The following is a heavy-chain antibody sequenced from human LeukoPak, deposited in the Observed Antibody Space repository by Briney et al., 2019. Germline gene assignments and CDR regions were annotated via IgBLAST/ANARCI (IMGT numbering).Heavy chain of an antibody. CDR1: GFTFTNTY. V-gene: IGHV3-7*05. Sequence: GGSLRLSCAASGFTFTNTYMTWVRQAPGKGLEWVANINQDGSEKYYVDSVKGRFTISRDNVKNALHLQMNSLRAEDTAVYYCARGQRWLVEYWGKGTLVTVSS. J-gene: IGHJ4*02. CDR3: ARGQRWLVEY. CDR2: INQDGSEK. D-gene: IGHD6-19*01.